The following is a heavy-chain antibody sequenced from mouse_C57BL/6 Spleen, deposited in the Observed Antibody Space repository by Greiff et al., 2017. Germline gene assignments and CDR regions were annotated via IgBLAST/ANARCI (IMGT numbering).Heavy chain of an antibody. Sequence: QVQLKQPGAELVKPGASVKLSCKASGYTFTSYWMHWVKQRPGQGLEWIGMIHPNSGSTNYNEKFKSKATLTVSKSSCTSSMQLSSLTSEDSAFYYCARPPITTVVAWYFDVWGTGTPVTVSS. J-gene: IGHJ1*03. D-gene: IGHD1-1*01. V-gene: IGHV1-64*01. CDR3: ARPPITTVVAWYFDV. CDR2: IHPNSGST. CDR1: GYTFTSYW.